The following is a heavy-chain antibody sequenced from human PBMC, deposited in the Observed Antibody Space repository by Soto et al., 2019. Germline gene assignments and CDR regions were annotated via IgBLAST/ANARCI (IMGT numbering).Heavy chain of an antibody. D-gene: IGHD3-10*01. CDR1: GFTFSSYA. CDR2: ISYDGSNK. J-gene: IGHJ4*02. Sequence: QVQLVESGGGVVQPGRSLRLSCAASGFTFSSYAMHWVRQAPGKGLEWVAVISYDGSNKYYADSVKGRFTISRDNSKNTLYLQMNSLRAGDTAVYYCAREYGYYGFDYWGQGTLVTVSS. CDR3: AREYGYYGFDY. V-gene: IGHV3-30-3*01.